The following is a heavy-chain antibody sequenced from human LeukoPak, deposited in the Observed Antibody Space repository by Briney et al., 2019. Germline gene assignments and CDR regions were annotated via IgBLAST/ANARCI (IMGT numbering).Heavy chain of an antibody. Sequence: PGGSLRLSCAASGFTFSRYGFHWVRHAPGKGLEWVAFISDSGGDKWYADSVKGRLTISRDKSKNTVNLQMSSLRVEDTALYYCARDGGPESYAFDYWGQGTQVTVSS. D-gene: IGHD3-10*01. CDR3: ARDGGPESYAFDY. J-gene: IGHJ4*02. CDR2: ISDSGGDK. V-gene: IGHV3-30*02. CDR1: GFTFSRYG.